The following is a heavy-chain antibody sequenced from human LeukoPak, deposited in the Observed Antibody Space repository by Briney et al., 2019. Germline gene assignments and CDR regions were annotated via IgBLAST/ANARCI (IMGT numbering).Heavy chain of an antibody. D-gene: IGHD3-10*01. Sequence: PGGSLRLSCAASGFAFSSYAMSWVRQPPGKGLEWVSVISRRDDYTYYADSVKGRFTISRDNSKNTLYLQMNTLRAEGTAVYYCANDYRSGSFHDFWGQGTLVTVSS. CDR1: GFAFSSYA. CDR3: ANDYRSGSFHDF. J-gene: IGHJ4*02. CDR2: ISRRDDYT. V-gene: IGHV3-23*01.